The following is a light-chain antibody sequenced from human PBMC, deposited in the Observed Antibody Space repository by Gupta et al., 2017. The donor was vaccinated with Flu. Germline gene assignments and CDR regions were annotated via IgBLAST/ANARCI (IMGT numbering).Light chain of an antibody. CDR1: QSISSN. J-gene: IGKJ4*01. Sequence: PATLSVSPGERATLSCRASQSISSNLAWYQQKPGHAPRLLIFGASTRATDIPARFSGSGSGTDFTLTISSLQSEDFAVYSCQQYNNWPVTFGGGTKVEIK. CDR3: QQYNNWPVT. CDR2: GAS. V-gene: IGKV3-15*01.